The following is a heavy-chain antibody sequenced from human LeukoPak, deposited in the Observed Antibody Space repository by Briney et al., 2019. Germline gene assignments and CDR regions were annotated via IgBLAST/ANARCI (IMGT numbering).Heavy chain of an antibody. Sequence: SETPSLTCTVSGGSISSYYWSWIRQPPGKGLEWIGYIYYSGSTSYNPSFKSRVTISVDTSKKQFSLKLSSVTAADTAFYYCARYIVSYPHDAFDIWGQGTMVTVSS. CDR2: IYYSGST. CDR1: GGSISSYY. CDR3: ARYIVSYPHDAFDI. D-gene: IGHD1-26*01. J-gene: IGHJ3*02. V-gene: IGHV4-59*01.